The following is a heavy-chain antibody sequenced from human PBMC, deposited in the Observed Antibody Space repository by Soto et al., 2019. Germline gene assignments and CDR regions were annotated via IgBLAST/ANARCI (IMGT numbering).Heavy chain of an antibody. V-gene: IGHV3-23*01. CDR1: GFTFSSYA. J-gene: IGHJ4*02. CDR3: VKDRPGGIAVAGPLLGPQAY. CDR2: ISGSGVST. Sequence: GGSLRLSCAASGFTFSSYAMSWVRQAPGKGLEWVSAISGSGVSTYYADSVKGRFTISRDNSKNTLYLQMNSLRAEDAAVYYCVKDRPGGIAVAGPLLGPQAYWGQGTLVTVSS. D-gene: IGHD6-19*01.